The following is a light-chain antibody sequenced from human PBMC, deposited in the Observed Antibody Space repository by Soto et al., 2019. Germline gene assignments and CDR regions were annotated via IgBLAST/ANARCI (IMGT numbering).Light chain of an antibody. Sequence: EVVLTQSPGTLSLSPGERATLSCRASQSVSSTYLAWYQQKPGQAPRLLIYGPSSRATGIPDRFSGSGSGTDFTLTISRLEPEDFAVYYCQQYGSSPQTFGQGTKVEI. CDR2: GPS. CDR1: QSVSSTY. J-gene: IGKJ1*01. V-gene: IGKV3-20*01. CDR3: QQYGSSPQT.